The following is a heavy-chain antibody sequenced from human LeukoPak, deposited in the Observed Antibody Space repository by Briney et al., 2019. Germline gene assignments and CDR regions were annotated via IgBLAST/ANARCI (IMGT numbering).Heavy chain of an antibody. CDR1: RFTFSNYW. CDR3: ARVWGGSSSGTYYRIDY. J-gene: IGHJ4*02. Sequence: GGSLRLSCAASRFTFSNYWMSWVRQAPGKGLEWVASIKQDGSEQDYVDSVKGRFIISRDNAKNSLYLQMNSLRAEDTAVYYCARVWGGSSSGTYYRIDYWGQGSLVTVSS. V-gene: IGHV3-7*01. D-gene: IGHD3-10*01. CDR2: IKQDGSEQ.